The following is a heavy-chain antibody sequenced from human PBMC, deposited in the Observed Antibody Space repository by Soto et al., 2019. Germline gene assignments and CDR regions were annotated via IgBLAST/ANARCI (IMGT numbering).Heavy chain of an antibody. CDR3: ARGGVGYYDSSIRDY. CDR2: IYYSGST. CDR1: GGSISSGDYY. V-gene: IGHV4-30-4*01. D-gene: IGHD3-22*01. J-gene: IGHJ4*02. Sequence: QVQLQESGPGLVKPSQTLSLTCTVSGGSISSGDYYWSWIRQPPGKGLEWIGYIYYSGSTYYNPSLKSRVTISVDTSKNQFSLKRSSVTAADTAVYYCARGGVGYYDSSIRDYWGQGTLVTVSS.